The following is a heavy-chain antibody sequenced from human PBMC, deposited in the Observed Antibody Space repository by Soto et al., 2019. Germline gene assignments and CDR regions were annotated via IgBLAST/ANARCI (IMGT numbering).Heavy chain of an antibody. D-gene: IGHD2-15*01. CDR1: GGSMSSYY. CDR3: ARADPDASVGY. J-gene: IGHJ4*02. CDR2: ISYSGST. Sequence: PSETLSLTCTVSGGSMSSYYWTWLRQYPGRGLEWIGYISYSGSTYYNPSLKSRVTISADTSKNQFSLRMNSMIAADTAVYYCARADPDASVGYWGQVTLVTVSS. V-gene: IGHV4-59*01.